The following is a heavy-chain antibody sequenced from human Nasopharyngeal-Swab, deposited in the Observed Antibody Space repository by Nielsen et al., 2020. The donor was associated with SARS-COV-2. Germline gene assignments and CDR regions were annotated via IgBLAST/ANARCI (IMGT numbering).Heavy chain of an antibody. CDR3: ASPQAEYYYDSSGSFDY. Sequence: GESRKISCAASGFPFSSYAMHWVRQAPGKGLEWVAVISYDGSNKYYADSVKGRFTISRDNSKNTLYLQMNSLRAEDTAVYYCASPQAEYYYDSSGSFDYWGQGTLVTVSS. V-gene: IGHV3-30*04. J-gene: IGHJ4*02. CDR2: ISYDGSNK. CDR1: GFPFSSYA. D-gene: IGHD3-22*01.